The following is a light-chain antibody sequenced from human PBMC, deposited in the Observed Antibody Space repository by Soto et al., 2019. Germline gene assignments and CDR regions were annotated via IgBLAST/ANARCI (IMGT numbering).Light chain of an antibody. CDR3: SSYASSGTLV. CDR1: SSDVGGYNY. V-gene: IGLV2-14*01. CDR2: DVG. Sequence: LTQPASVSGSPGQSITISCTGTSSDVGGYNYVSWYQQYPGKAPKLIIYDVGDRPSGVSNRFSGSKSGNTASLTISGLQAEXEADYYCSSYASSGTLVFGTGTKVTVL. J-gene: IGLJ1*01.